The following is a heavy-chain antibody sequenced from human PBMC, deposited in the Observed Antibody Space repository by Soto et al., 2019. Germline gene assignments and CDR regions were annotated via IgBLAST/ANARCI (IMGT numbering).Heavy chain of an antibody. V-gene: IGHV1-18*01. CDR3: ARDPAYGLPYNFDY. Sequence: ASVKVSCKASGYTFTSYVISWVRQAPGQGLEWMGWISAYNGNTNYAQKLQGRVTVTTDTSTSTAYMELRSLRSDDTAVYYCARDPAYGLPYNFDYWGQGTLVTVSS. CDR1: GYTFTSYV. CDR2: ISAYNGNT. J-gene: IGHJ4*02. D-gene: IGHD4-17*01.